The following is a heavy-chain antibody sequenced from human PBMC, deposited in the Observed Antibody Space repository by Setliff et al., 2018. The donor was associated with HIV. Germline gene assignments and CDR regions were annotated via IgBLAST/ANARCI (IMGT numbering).Heavy chain of an antibody. CDR3: ARQVGEGKWYLDS. CDR2: IHQSGTA. V-gene: IGHV4-39*01. CDR1: GVSVNNDDDY. Sequence: SETLSLTCAVSGVSVNNDDDYWGWIRQPPGKGLEWIAIIHQSGTAHKRPSLKSRVTISIDTSENLFSLKLSGVTPADTAIYYCARQVGEGKWYLDSWGHGTLVTVSS. J-gene: IGHJ4*01. D-gene: IGHD1-26*01.